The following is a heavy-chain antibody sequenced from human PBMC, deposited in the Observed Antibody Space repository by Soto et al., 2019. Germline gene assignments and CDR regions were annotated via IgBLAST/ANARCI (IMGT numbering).Heavy chain of an antibody. V-gene: IGHV1-3*01. D-gene: IGHD3-9*01. CDR3: ARDLYDILTGYSNWFDP. CDR1: GYTFTSYA. J-gene: IGHJ5*02. Sequence: QVQLVQSGAEVKKPGASVKVSCKASGYTFTSYAMHWVRQAPGQRLEWMGGINAGNGNTKYSQKFQGRVTITRDTSASTAYMELSSLRSEDTAVYYCARDLYDILTGYSNWFDPWGQGTLVTVSS. CDR2: INAGNGNT.